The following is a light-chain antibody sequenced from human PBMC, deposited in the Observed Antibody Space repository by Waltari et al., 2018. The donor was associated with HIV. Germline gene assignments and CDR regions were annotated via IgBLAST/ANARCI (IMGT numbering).Light chain of an antibody. Sequence: QSALTQPPSASGTPGQRVTISCSGSSSNIGRNYVYWYQQFPGPAPKLLIYRHNQRPSGVPDRFSGSKSGTSASLAISGLRSEDEADYYCAAWDDSLSAWVFGGGTKLTVL. J-gene: IGLJ3*02. CDR3: AAWDDSLSAWV. CDR1: SSNIGRNY. V-gene: IGLV1-47*01. CDR2: RHN.